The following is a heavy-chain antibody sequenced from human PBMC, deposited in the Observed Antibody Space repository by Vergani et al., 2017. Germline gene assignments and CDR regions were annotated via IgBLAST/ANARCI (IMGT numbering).Heavy chain of an antibody. V-gene: IGHV3-23*01. CDR2: SSGSGGST. CDR1: VFTFSSYA. J-gene: IGHJ4*02. CDR3: AKGSHGSGSYSVFDY. D-gene: IGHD3-10*01. Sequence: EVQLLESGGGLVQPGGSLRLSCAASVFTFSSYAMSWVRQAPGKGLEWVSGSSGSGGSTYYADSVKGRFTISRDNSKNTLYLQMTSLRAEDTAVYYCAKGSHGSGSYSVFDYWGQGTLVTVSS.